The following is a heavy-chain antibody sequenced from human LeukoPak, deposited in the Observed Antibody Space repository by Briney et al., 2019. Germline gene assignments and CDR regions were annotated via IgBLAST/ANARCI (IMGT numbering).Heavy chain of an antibody. Sequence: SETLSLTCTVSGGSISSYYWSWIRQPPGKGLEWIGYIYYSGSTNYNPSLKSRVTISVDTSKNQFSLKLSSVTAADTAVYYCARLVRGVSDYWGQGTLVTVSS. CDR1: GGSISSYY. CDR3: ARLVRGVSDY. V-gene: IGHV4-59*12. CDR2: IYYSGST. D-gene: IGHD3-10*01. J-gene: IGHJ4*02.